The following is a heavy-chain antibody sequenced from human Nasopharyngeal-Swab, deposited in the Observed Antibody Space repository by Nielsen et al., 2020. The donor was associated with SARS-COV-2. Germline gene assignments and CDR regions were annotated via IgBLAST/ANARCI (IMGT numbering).Heavy chain of an antibody. V-gene: IGHV3-21*01. D-gene: IGHD6-13*01. J-gene: IGHJ4*02. CDR1: GFTFSTYN. CDR2: ISGRTTYI. Sequence: GGSLRLSCAASGFTFSTYNMHWVRQAPGKGLEWVSSISGRTTYIYYADSMKGRFTISRDNANNSLYLQMSSLRAEDTAIYYCARGRQQPLWGQGTLVTVSS. CDR3: ARGRQQPL.